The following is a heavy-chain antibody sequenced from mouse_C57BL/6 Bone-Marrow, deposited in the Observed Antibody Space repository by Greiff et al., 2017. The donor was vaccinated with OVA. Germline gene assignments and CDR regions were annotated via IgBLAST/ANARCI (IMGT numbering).Heavy chain of an antibody. CDR3: VRGGGFYDGYPFAY. J-gene: IGHJ3*01. CDR2: IRSKSNNYAT. CDR1: GFSFNTYA. Sequence: EVQRVESGGGLVQPKGSLKLSCAASGFSFNTYAMNWVRQAPGKGLEWVARIRSKSNNYATYYADSVKDRFTISRDDSESMLYLQMNNLKTEDTAMYYCVRGGGFYDGYPFAYWGQGTLVTVSA. V-gene: IGHV10-1*01. D-gene: IGHD2-3*01.